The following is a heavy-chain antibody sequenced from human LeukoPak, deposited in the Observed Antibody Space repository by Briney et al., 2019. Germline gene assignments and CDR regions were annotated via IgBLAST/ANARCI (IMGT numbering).Heavy chain of an antibody. CDR2: INHSGST. CDR3: ARGPSISSTYYFDS. J-gene: IGHJ4*02. Sequence: SETLSLTCAVYGGSFNGYYWYWIRQPPGKGLEWIGEINHSGSTNYNPSLKSRVTISVDTSKGQFSLRLSSVTAADTAVYYCARGPSISSTYYFDSWGQGTLVTVSS. CDR1: GGSFNGYY. V-gene: IGHV4-34*01. D-gene: IGHD6-13*01.